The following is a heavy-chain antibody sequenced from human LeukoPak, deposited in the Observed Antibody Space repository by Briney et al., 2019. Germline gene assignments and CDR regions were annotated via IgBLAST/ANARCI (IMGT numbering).Heavy chain of an antibody. J-gene: IGHJ3*02. D-gene: IGHD3-10*01. V-gene: IGHV3-23*01. CDR3: AKSRVVRGVKSAFDI. CDR1: GFTYSSYA. Sequence: PGGSLRLSCAASGFTYSSYAMAWVRQAPGKGLEWVSSISGGGSSTSYADSVKGRFTISRDNSKNTLDLQLNSLRAEDTAVYYCAKSRVVRGVKSAFDIWGLGTMVTVSP. CDR2: ISGGGSST.